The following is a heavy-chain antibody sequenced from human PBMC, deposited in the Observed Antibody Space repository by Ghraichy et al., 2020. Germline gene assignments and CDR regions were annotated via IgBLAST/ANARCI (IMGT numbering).Heavy chain of an antibody. CDR1: GFTFDDYT. CDR2: ISWDGGST. V-gene: IGHV3-43*01. CDR3: AKGGDSPTLFDY. Sequence: GGSLRLSCAASGFTFDDYTMHLVRQAPGKGLEWVSLISWDGGSTYYADSVKGRFTISRDNSKNSLYLQMNSLRTEDTALYYCAKGGDSPTLFDYWGQGTLVTVSS. J-gene: IGHJ4*02. D-gene: IGHD4-17*01.